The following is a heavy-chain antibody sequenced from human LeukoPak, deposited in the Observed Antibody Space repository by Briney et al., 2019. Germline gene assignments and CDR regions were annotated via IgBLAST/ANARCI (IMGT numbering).Heavy chain of an antibody. Sequence: GGSLRLSCAASGFTFSSYSMNWVRQAPGKGLEWVSYISSSSSTIYYADSVKGRFTISRDNAKNSLYLQMNSLRAEDTAVYYCARGGTPWDVVAATDAFDIWGQGTMVTVSS. V-gene: IGHV3-48*04. CDR1: GFTFSSYS. J-gene: IGHJ3*02. CDR2: ISSSSSTI. D-gene: IGHD2-15*01. CDR3: ARGGTPWDVVAATDAFDI.